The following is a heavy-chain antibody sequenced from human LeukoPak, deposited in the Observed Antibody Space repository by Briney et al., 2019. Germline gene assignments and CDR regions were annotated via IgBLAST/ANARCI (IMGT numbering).Heavy chain of an antibody. CDR3: ARAVVRGVIWAVARQRGFDP. CDR1: GYTFTSYY. V-gene: IGHV1-46*01. Sequence: GASVKVSCKASGYTFTSYYMHWVRQAPGQGREWMGIINPSGGSTSYAQKLQGRVTMTRDMSTSTAYMELSSLRSEDTAVYYCARAVVRGVIWAVARQRGFDPWGQGTLVTVSS. D-gene: IGHD3-10*01. J-gene: IGHJ5*02. CDR2: INPSGGST.